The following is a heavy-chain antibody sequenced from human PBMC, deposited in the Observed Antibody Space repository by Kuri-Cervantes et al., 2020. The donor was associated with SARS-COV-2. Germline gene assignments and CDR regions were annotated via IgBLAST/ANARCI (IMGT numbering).Heavy chain of an antibody. CDR1: GFTFSSYA. CDR2: ISGSGGST. V-gene: IGHV3-23*01. D-gene: IGHD6-19*01. Sequence: LSLTCAASGFTFSSYAMSWVRQAPGKGLEWVSAISGSGGSTYYADSVKGRFTISRDNSKNTLYLQINSLRAEDTAVYYCAKVPVGAVAGTDEYYFDYWGQGTLVTVSS. J-gene: IGHJ4*02. CDR3: AKVPVGAVAGTDEYYFDY.